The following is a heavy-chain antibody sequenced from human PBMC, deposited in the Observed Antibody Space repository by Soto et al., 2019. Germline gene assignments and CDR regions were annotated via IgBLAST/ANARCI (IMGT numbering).Heavy chain of an antibody. J-gene: IGHJ4*02. V-gene: IGHV1-69*13. CDR3: AREGSEVVTFDY. CDR1: GGTFSSYA. D-gene: IGHD3-10*01. CDR2: IIPIFGTA. Sequence: SVKVSCKASGGTFSSYAISWVRQAPGQGLEWMGGIIPIFGTANYAQKFQGRVTITADESTSTAYMELSSLRSEDTAVYYCAREGSEVVTFDYWGQGTLVTVSS.